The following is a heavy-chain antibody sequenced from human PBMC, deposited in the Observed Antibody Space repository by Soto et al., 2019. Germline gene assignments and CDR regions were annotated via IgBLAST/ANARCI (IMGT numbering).Heavy chain of an antibody. Sequence: PSETLSPTCTVSGGSISSYYWSWIRQPPGKGLEWIGYIYYSGSTNYNPSLKSRVTISVDTSKNQFSLKLSSVTAADTAVYYCARLNARFGELLSYYYYYHGMDVWGQGTTVTVSS. D-gene: IGHD3-10*01. J-gene: IGHJ6*02. CDR2: IYYSGST. CDR3: ARLNARFGELLSYYYYYHGMDV. CDR1: GGSISSYY. V-gene: IGHV4-59*08.